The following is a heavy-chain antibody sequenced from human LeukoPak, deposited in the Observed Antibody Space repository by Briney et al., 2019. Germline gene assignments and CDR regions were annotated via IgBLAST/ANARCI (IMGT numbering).Heavy chain of an antibody. CDR2: IYYSGST. CDR3: ARQGGYKDNWFDP. Sequence: SETLSLTCTVSGGSISSSSYYWSWIRQPPGKGLEWIGYIYYSGSTNYNPSLKSRVTISVDTSKNQFSLKLSSVTAADTAVYYRARQGGYKDNWFDPWGQGTLVTVSS. J-gene: IGHJ5*02. D-gene: IGHD3-22*01. V-gene: IGHV4-61*01. CDR1: GGSISSSSYY.